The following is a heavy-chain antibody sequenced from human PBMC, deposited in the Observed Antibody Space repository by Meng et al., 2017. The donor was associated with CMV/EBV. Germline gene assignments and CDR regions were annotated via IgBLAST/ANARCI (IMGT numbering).Heavy chain of an antibody. CDR1: GFTFSSYS. J-gene: IGHJ4*02. Sequence: GESLKISCAASGFTFSSYSMNWVRQAPGKGLEWVSSISSSSSYIYYADSVKGRFTISRDNAKNSLYLQMNSLRAEGTAVYYCARDVYYYDSSGYYIDYWGQGTLVTVSS. CDR3: ARDVYYYDSSGYYIDY. CDR2: ISSSSSYI. V-gene: IGHV3-21*01. D-gene: IGHD3-22*01.